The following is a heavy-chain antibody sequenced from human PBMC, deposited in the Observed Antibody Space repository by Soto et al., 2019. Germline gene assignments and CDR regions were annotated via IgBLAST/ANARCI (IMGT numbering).Heavy chain of an antibody. D-gene: IGHD2-2*01. J-gene: IGHJ4*02. Sequence: QVQLVESGGGLVKPGGSLRLSCVASGFTFTDYYMSWFRQAPGKGPESLSYISPSTSDTKYADSVKGRFTISRDNAKNSIYLQMNNLRVEDTAVYYCALPNRMPGDWGQGTLVTVSS. CDR3: ALPNRMPGD. CDR2: ISPSTSDT. V-gene: IGHV3-11*06. CDR1: GFTFTDYY.